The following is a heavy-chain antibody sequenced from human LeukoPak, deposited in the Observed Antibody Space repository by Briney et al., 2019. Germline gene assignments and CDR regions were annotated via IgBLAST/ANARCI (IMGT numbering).Heavy chain of an antibody. CDR2: ITWNRDNI. CDR3: ASGAKYSPFDY. J-gene: IGHJ4*02. D-gene: IGHD2/OR15-2a*01. V-gene: IGHV3-9*01. Sequence: GGSLRLSCTVSGFTFDDYAMHWVRHTPGKGLEWVAGITWNRDNIGYGDSVKGRFTISRDNAKNSLYLQMNSLRAEDTAVYYCASGAKYSPFDYWGQGTLVTVSS. CDR1: GFTFDDYA.